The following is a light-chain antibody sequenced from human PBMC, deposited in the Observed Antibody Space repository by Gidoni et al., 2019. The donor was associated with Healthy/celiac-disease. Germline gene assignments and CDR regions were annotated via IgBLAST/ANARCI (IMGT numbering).Light chain of an antibody. CDR1: SSDVGGYNY. CDR2: DVS. V-gene: IGLV2-14*03. CDR3: SSYTSSSTLPNWV. J-gene: IGLJ3*02. Sequence: SALTPPASVSGSPGQSITISCTGTSSDVGGYNYVSWYQHHPGKAPKLMIYDVSNRPSGVSNRFSGSKSGNTASLTISGLQAEDEADYYCSSYTSSSTLPNWVFGGGTKLTVL.